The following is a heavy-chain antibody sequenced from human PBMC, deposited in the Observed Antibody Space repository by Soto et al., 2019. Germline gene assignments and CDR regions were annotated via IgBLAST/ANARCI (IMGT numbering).Heavy chain of an antibody. CDR2: ITWHSGSM. CDR3: AQAPDYSSGYYERYGMDV. V-gene: IGHV3-9*01. CDR1: GFPFDDYA. D-gene: IGHD3-22*01. J-gene: IGHJ6*02. Sequence: EVQLVESGGGLVQPGRSLRLSCAASGFPFDDYAMHWVRQAPGKGLEWVSGITWHSGSMAYADSVKGRFTISRDNAKNSLYLQMNSLRVEDTATYYCAQAPDYSSGYYERYGMDVWGHGTTVTVSS.